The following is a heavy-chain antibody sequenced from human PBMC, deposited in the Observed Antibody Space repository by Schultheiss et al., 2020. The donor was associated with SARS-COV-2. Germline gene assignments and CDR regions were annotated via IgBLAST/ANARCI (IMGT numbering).Heavy chain of an antibody. J-gene: IGHJ4*02. Sequence: GGSLRLSCAASGFTFSDYYMSWIRQALGKGLEWVSAISGSGGSTYYADSVKGRFTISRDNAKNSLYLQMNSLRAEDTAVYYCARDNGLEPDYWGQGTLVTVSS. V-gene: IGHV3-11*04. CDR1: GFTFSDYY. CDR3: ARDNGLEPDY. CDR2: ISGSGGST. D-gene: IGHD3-16*01.